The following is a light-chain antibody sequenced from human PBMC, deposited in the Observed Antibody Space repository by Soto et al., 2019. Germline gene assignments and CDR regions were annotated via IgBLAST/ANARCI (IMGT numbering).Light chain of an antibody. CDR1: QSVTSSY. CDR3: QQYGSSPYT. V-gene: IGKV3-20*01. CDR2: AAS. J-gene: IGKJ2*01. Sequence: EIVLTQSPGTLSLSPGERATLSCRASQSVTSSYLAWYQQKPGQAPRLLIYAASSRATGIPDRFSGSGSGTDFTLTISRLEPEDFAVYSCQQYGSSPYTFGQGTKLEI.